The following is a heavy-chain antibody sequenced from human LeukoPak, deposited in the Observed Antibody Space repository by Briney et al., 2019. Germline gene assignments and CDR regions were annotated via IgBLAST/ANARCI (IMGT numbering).Heavy chain of an antibody. CDR2: ISGSGGST. CDR1: GFTFSSYA. CDR3: AITMVRGVRGMDV. J-gene: IGHJ6*04. V-gene: IGHV3-23*01. Sequence: PGGSLRLSCAASGFTFSSYAMSWVRQAPGKGLEWVSAISGSGGSTYYADSAKGRFTISRDNSKNTLYLQMNSLRAEDTAVYYCAITMVRGVRGMDVWGKGTTVTVSS. D-gene: IGHD3-10*01.